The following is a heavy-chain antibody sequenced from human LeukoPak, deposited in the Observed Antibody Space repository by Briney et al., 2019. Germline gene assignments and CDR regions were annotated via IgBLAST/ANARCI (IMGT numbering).Heavy chain of an antibody. CDR1: GFTFRSYD. Sequence: GGSLRLSCAASGFTFRSYDMHWVRQVTGKGLEWVSGIGTAADTYYPGSVKGRFTISRENAKNTLYLQMNSLRSEDTAVYYCAAELYGGNSDCCNFEIWGQGTMVTVSS. CDR3: AAELYGGNSDCCNFEI. D-gene: IGHD4-23*01. CDR2: IGTAADT. V-gene: IGHV3-13*01. J-gene: IGHJ3*02.